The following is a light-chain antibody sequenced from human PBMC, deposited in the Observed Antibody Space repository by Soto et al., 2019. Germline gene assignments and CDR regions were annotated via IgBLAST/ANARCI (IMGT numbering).Light chain of an antibody. Sequence: DIQMTQSPPTLSASVGDRVTITCRASQSISSWLAWYQQKPGKAPNLLIYKASRLESGVPSRFSGSGSGTEFTLTISSLQPDDFATYYCQQYHSYSYTFGQGTKVDIK. V-gene: IGKV1-5*03. CDR1: QSISSW. J-gene: IGKJ2*01. CDR2: KAS. CDR3: QQYHSYSYT.